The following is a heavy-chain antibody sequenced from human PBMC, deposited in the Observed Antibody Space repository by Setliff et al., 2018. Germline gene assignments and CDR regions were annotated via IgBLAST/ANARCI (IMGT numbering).Heavy chain of an antibody. CDR2: ITDSGIKT. J-gene: IGHJ4*02. D-gene: IGHD2-2*01. CDR1: GFTFNRYA. V-gene: IGHV3-23*01. Sequence: GGSLRLSCAASGFTFNRYAMTWVRQAPGKGLEWVSVITDSGIKTYYADSVKGRFTISRDNAKNTLYLQMNSLRAEDTAVYYCARAHSSTLSVHDYWGQGTLVTVSS. CDR3: ARAHSSTLSVHDY.